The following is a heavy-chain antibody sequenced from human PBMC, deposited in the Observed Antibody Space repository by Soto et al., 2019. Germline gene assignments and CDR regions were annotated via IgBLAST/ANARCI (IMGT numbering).Heavy chain of an antibody. CDR2: ISYDGSNK. CDR3: AKDSVESLRYFDWLLNRSTRGFDY. J-gene: IGHJ4*02. D-gene: IGHD3-9*01. CDR1: EFTFSRFT. V-gene: IGHV3-30*04. Sequence: PGGSLRLSCAASEFTFSRFTMHWVRQAPGKGLEWVAVISYDGSNKYYADSVKGRFTISRDNSKNTLYLQMNSLRAEDTAVYYCAKDSVESLRYFDWLLNRSTRGFDYWGQGTLVTVSS.